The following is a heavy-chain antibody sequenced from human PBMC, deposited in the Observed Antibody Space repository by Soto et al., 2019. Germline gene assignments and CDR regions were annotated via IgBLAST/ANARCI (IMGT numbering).Heavy chain of an antibody. CDR3: AKDVFRDIGAVPYDETYTX. CDR2: ISYDGSNK. D-gene: IGHD2-2*01. Sequence: GGSLRLSCAASGFTFSGYGMHWVRQAPGKGLEWVSFISYDGSNKYYAYSVKVRFTISRENSNNPLYLQMDSLRAEETAVYYCAKDVFRDIGAVPYDETYTXWGQGTRVTVSX. V-gene: IGHV3-30*18. J-gene: IGHJ4*02. CDR1: GFTFSGYG.